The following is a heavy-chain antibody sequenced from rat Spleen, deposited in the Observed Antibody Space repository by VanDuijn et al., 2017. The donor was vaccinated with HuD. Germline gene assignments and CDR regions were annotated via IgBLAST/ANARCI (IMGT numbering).Heavy chain of an antibody. D-gene: IGHD1-11*01. J-gene: IGHJ2*01. CDR1: GFTFSSFP. CDR2: ISTSGGST. Sequence: EVQLVESGGGLVQPGRSMKLSCAASGFTFSSFPMAWVRQAPTKGLEWVATISTSGGSTYYRDSVKGRFTISRDNAKSTLYLQMNSLRSEDTATYYCTRGKRTTEGIVSSYYFDYWGQGVMVTVSS. V-gene: IGHV5-46*01. CDR3: TRGKRTTEGIVSSYYFDY.